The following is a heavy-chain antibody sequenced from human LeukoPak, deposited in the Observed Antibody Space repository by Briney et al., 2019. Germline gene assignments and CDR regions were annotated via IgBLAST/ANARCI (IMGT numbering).Heavy chain of an antibody. CDR2: IIPILGMA. CDR1: GGTFSSYT. J-gene: IGHJ4*02. CDR3: AREVPGIVVD. Sequence: SVKVSCKASGGTFSSYTISWVRQAPGQGLEWMGRIIPILGMANYAQKFQGRVTITADKSTSTAYLELSSLRSEDTAVYYCAREVPGIVVDWGQGTLVTVSS. D-gene: IGHD3-22*01. V-gene: IGHV1-69*04.